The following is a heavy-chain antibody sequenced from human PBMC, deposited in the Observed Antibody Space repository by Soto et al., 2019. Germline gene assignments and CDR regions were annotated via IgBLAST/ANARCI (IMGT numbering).Heavy chain of an antibody. V-gene: IGHV3-7*04. CDR1: GFMFNSHW. J-gene: IGHJ4*02. CDR3: ARDHVTPGLYFHF. Sequence: GGSLRLSCAASGFMFNSHWMSWVRQAPGKGLEWVANINQDANEKYYVDSVKGRFTISRDNGKNSLYLHLNSLRAEDTAVYYCARDHVTPGLYFHFWGQGNLVTVSS. CDR2: INQDANEK. D-gene: IGHD3-9*01.